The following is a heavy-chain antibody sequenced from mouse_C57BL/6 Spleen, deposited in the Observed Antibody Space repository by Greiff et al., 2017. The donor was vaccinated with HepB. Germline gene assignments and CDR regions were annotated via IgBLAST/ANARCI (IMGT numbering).Heavy chain of an antibody. J-gene: IGHJ4*01. Sequence: VQLQQSGPERVKPGASVKISCKASGYSFTGYYMNWVKQSPEKSLEWIGEINPSTGGTTYNQKFKAKATLTVDKSSSTAYMQLKSLTSEDSAVYYCARGDGAMDYWGQGTSVTVSS. CDR1: GYSFTGYY. CDR3: ARGDGAMDY. CDR2: INPSTGGT. V-gene: IGHV1-42*01. D-gene: IGHD3-3*01.